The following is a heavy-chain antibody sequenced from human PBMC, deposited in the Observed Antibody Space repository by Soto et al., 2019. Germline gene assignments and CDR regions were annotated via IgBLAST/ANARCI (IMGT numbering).Heavy chain of an antibody. Sequence: QVQLVESGGGVVQPGRSLRLFCAASGFTFSSYGMHWVRQAPGKGLEWVAVISYDGSNKYYADSVKGRFTISRDYSNNTLYLQMNSLRAEHTAVYYCAGRIPNNRYFDLWGRGTLVTVSS. CDR2: ISYDGSNK. CDR3: AGRIPNNRYFDL. J-gene: IGHJ2*01. CDR1: GFTFSSYG. V-gene: IGHV3-30*03. D-gene: IGHD2-2*02.